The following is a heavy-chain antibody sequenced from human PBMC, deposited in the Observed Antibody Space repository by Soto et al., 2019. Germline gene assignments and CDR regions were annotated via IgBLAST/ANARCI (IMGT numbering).Heavy chain of an antibody. Sequence: GESLKISCKGSGYRFTSYWISWVRQMPGKGLEWIGRIDPSDSYTNYSPSFQGHVTISADKSISTAYLQWSSLKASDTAMYYCARCYYDSSGYYDYYYGMEVWGQGATVTVAS. J-gene: IGHJ6*02. CDR3: ARCYYDSSGYYDYYYGMEV. V-gene: IGHV5-10-1*01. CDR2: IDPSDSYT. D-gene: IGHD3-22*01. CDR1: GYRFTSYW.